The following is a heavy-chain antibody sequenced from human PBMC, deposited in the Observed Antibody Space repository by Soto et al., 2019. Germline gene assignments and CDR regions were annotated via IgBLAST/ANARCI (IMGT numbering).Heavy chain of an antibody. Sequence: SVKVSCKASGGTFSSYAISWVRQAPGQGLEWMGGIIPIFGTANYAQKFQGRVTITADESTSTAYMELSSLGSEDTAVYYCARDRTSSPHNWFDPWGQGTRVTVSS. D-gene: IGHD6-6*01. V-gene: IGHV1-69*13. CDR1: GGTFSSYA. J-gene: IGHJ5*02. CDR3: ARDRTSSPHNWFDP. CDR2: IIPIFGTA.